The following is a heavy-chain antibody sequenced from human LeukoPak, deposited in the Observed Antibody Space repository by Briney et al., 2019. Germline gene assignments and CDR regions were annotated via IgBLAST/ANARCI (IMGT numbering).Heavy chain of an antibody. CDR3: AKCGLASSWSSCWNYYMDV. CDR2: ISGSGGST. D-gene: IGHD6-13*01. V-gene: IGHV3-23*01. CDR1: GFTFSSYA. J-gene: IGHJ6*03. Sequence: GGSLRLSCAASGFTFSSYAMSWVRQAPGKGLEWVSAISGSGGSTYYADSVKGRFTISRDNSKNTLYLQMNSLRAEDTAVYYCAKCGLASSWSSCWNYYMDVWGKGTTVTVSS.